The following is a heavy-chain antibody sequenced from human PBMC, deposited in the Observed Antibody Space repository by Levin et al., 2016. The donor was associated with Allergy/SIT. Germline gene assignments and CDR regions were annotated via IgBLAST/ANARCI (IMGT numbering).Heavy chain of an antibody. CDR2: IYSGGST. D-gene: IGHD2-2*01. CDR3: AREGYCSSTSCYDY. Sequence: GESLKISCAASGFTVSSNYMSWVRQAPGKGLEWVSVIYSGGSTYYADSVKGRFTISRDNSKNTLYLQMNSLRAEDTAVYYCAREGYCSSTSCYDYWGQGTLVTVSS. CDR1: GFTVSSNY. V-gene: IGHV3-53*01. J-gene: IGHJ4*02.